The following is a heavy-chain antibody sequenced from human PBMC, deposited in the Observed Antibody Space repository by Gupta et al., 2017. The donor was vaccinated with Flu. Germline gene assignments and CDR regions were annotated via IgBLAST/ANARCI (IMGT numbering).Heavy chain of an antibody. CDR1: GFTFSSYD. V-gene: IGHV3-48*03. CDR3: ARGHWDN. CDR2: ISSRAST. J-gene: IGHJ4*02. Sequence: EVQLVESGGGLVQPGGSLRLSCAASGFTFSSYDMSWVRQAPGRGLEWVSFISSRASTYYGDPVRGRFTSARDNAKKSMYLKMSGLRDEDTAVYDCARGHWDNWGQGTLVTVSS.